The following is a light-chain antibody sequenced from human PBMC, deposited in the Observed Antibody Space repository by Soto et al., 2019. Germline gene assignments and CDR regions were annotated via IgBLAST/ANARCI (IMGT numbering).Light chain of an antibody. CDR2: GAS. CDR1: QSVSSN. CDR3: QQYGSSPLT. J-gene: IGKJ4*01. V-gene: IGKV3-15*01. Sequence: EIVMTQSPATLSVSPGERATLSCRASQSVSSNLVWYQQKPGQAPRLLIYGASTRATGIPARFSGSGSGTDFTLTISRLVPVDFAVYYCQQYGSSPLTFGGGTKVDIK.